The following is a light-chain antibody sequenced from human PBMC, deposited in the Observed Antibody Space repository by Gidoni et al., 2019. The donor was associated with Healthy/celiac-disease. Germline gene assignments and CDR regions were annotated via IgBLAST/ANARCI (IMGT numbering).Light chain of an antibody. Sequence: RVTITCRASQSLSSYVTWYQQKPGKAPKLLIWVASSLQGGVPSRFSGSGSGTAFTLTISSLLPQDFATYYCQQSYSTPLTFGGGTKVEIK. CDR3: QQSYSTPLT. CDR2: VAS. J-gene: IGKJ4*01. CDR1: QSLSSY. V-gene: IGKV1-39*01.